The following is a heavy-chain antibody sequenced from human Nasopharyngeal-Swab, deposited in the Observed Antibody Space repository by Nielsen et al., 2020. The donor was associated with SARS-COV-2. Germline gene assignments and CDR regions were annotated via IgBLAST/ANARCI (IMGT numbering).Heavy chain of an antibody. Sequence: SGPTLVKPTETPTLTCTVSGFSLSNARMGVSWIRQPPGKALEWLAHIFSNDEKSYSTSLKSRLTISKDTSKRQVVLTMTNMDPVDTATYYCARISSYCSSTSCYVYYYYYGMDVWGQGTTVTVSS. J-gene: IGHJ6*02. D-gene: IGHD2-2*01. CDR3: ARISSYCSSTSCYVYYYYYGMDV. CDR1: GFSLSNARMG. V-gene: IGHV2-26*01. CDR2: IFSNDEK.